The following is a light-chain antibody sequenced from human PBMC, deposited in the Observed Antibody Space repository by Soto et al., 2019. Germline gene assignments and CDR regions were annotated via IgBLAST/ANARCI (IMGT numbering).Light chain of an antibody. V-gene: IGLV2-14*01. CDR3: SSYTSSSTLDVL. CDR2: EVS. CDR1: SSDIGGYKY. J-gene: IGLJ2*01. Sequence: QSALTQPASVSGSPGQSITISCTGTSSDIGGYKYVSWYQQHPGKAPKLMIYEVSHRPSGVSNRFSGSKSGNTASLTISGLQTEDEADYYCSSYTSSSTLDVLFGGGTKLTVL.